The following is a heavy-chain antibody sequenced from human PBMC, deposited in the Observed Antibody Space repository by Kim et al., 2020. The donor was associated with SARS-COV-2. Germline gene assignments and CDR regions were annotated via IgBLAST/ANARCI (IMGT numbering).Heavy chain of an antibody. CDR1: GFTFSSYW. V-gene: IGHV3-7*01. Sequence: GGSLRLSCAASGFTFSSYWMSWVRQAPGKGLEWVANIKQDGSEKYYVDSVKGRFTISRDNAKNSLYLQMNSLRAEDTAVYYCARDEDFYYYYYGMDVWGQGTTVTVSS. D-gene: IGHD3-3*01. CDR3: ARDEDFYYYYYGMDV. J-gene: IGHJ6*02. CDR2: IKQDGSEK.